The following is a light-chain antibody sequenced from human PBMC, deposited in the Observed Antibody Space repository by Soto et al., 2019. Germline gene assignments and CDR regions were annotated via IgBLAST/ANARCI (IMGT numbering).Light chain of an antibody. Sequence: QSALTQPRSVSGSPGQSVTISCTGTNNDVGVYNYVSWYQQQLGKAPKLLIYDNNKRPSGIPDRFSGSKSGTSATLGITGLQPGDEADYYCGTWDSSLSAYVFGTGTKLTVL. CDR1: NNDVGVYNY. J-gene: IGLJ1*01. CDR2: DNN. V-gene: IGLV1-51*01. CDR3: GTWDSSLSAYV.